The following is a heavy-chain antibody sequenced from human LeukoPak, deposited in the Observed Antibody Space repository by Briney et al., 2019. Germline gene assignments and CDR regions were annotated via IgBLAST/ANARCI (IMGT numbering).Heavy chain of an antibody. CDR3: ARVASSGYYQLDY. D-gene: IGHD3-22*01. CDR1: GFTFSSYS. J-gene: IGHJ4*02. CDR2: ISGSGRST. Sequence: PGGSLRLSCAASGFTFSSYSMNWVRQAPGKGLECVSAISGSGRSTYYADSVKGRFTISREDSKNTLYLQMNSLRAEDTAVYYCARVASSGYYQLDYWGQGTLVTVSS. V-gene: IGHV3-23*01.